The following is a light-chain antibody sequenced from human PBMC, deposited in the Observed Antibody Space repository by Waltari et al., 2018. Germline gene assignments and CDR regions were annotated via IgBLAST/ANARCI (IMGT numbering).Light chain of an antibody. Sequence: SYELAQPPSVSVSPGQTASIPCSGNKLGDKNICWYQQKPGRSPVLVIFQDDKRPSGIPERFSGSNSENTATLIISATQAMDEADYYCQAWDRSAGVFGGGTKLTVL. CDR2: QDD. CDR3: QAWDRSAGV. CDR1: KLGDKN. V-gene: IGLV3-1*01. J-gene: IGLJ2*01.